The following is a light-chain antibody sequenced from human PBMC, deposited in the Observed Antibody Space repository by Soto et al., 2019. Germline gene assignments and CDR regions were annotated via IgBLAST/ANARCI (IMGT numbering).Light chain of an antibody. CDR1: QGIGND. Sequence: ALQMTQSPSSLSASVGDRVTITCRASQGIGNDLGWYQQKPGKAPKLLISAASTLQSGVPSRFSGSGSVTDFTLTISSLQPEDFATYYCLQDDSYPLTFCGGTKVEI. V-gene: IGKV1-6*01. CDR3: LQDDSYPLT. J-gene: IGKJ4*01. CDR2: AAS.